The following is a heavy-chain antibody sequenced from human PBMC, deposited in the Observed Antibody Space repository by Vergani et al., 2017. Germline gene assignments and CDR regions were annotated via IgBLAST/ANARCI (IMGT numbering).Heavy chain of an antibody. D-gene: IGHD3-10*01. CDR1: GFTFSNAW. Sequence: EVQLVESGGGLVKPGGSLRLSCAASGFTFSNAWMSWVRQAPGKGLEWVGRIKSKTDGGTTDYAAPVKGRFTISRDDSKNTLYLQMNSLKTEDTAVYYCTTLSCYGSGMGDVWGQGTTVTVSS. CDR2: IKSKTDGGTT. V-gene: IGHV3-15*01. J-gene: IGHJ6*02. CDR3: TTLSCYGSGMGDV.